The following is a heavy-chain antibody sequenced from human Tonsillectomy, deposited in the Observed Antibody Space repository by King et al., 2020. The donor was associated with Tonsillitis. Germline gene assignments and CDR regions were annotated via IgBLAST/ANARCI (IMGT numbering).Heavy chain of an antibody. J-gene: IGHJ4*02. D-gene: IGHD3-10*01. Sequence: QLVQSGAEVKKPGASVKVSCKASGYTFTSFAIHWVRQQAPGQRLEWMGWINAGNGDTKYSQRFQGRVTVTRDTSASTAYMELRSLRSEDTAVYYCVRKYGSGSHWGQGSLVTVSS. CDR3: VRKYGSGSH. V-gene: IGHV1-3*01. CDR2: INAGNGDT. CDR1: GYTFTSFA.